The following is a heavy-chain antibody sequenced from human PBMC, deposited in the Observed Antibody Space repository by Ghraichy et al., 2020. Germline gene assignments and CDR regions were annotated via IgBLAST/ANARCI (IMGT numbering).Heavy chain of an antibody. D-gene: IGHD6-13*01. CDR1: GFSFSDYS. V-gene: IGHV3-48*01. CDR2: ITGSSITI. CDR3: ARLPLPRRAAVGDWYFDL. Sequence: GALRPSCEGSGFSFSDYSMIWVRLTPRKALEWVSYITGSSITIFYTDSVKGRFTISRDNAKNSLYLQMNSLRAEDTAVYYCARLPLPRRAAVGDWYFDLWGRGTLVTVSS. J-gene: IGHJ2*01.